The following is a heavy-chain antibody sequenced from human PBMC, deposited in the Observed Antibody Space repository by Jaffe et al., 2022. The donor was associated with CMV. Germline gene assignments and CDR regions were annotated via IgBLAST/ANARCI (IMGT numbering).Heavy chain of an antibody. Sequence: QVQLVESGGGVVQPGRSLRLSCAASGFTFSSYGMHWVRQAPGKGLEWVAVISYDGSNKYYADSVKGRFTISRDNSKNTLYLQMNSLRAEDTAVYYCAKDKTPLTGWFDPWGQGTLVTVSS. CDR1: GFTFSSYG. V-gene: IGHV3-30*18. D-gene: IGHD2-15*01. CDR3: AKDKTPLTGWFDP. J-gene: IGHJ5*02. CDR2: ISYDGSNK.